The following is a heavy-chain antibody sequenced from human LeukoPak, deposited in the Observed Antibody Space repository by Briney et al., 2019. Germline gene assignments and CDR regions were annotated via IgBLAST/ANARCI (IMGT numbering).Heavy chain of an antibody. Sequence: PSETLSLTCTVSGGSISNYYWSWIRQPAGKGLEWIGRIYTSGSTNYNPSLKSRVTMSVDTSKNQFSLKLSSVTAADTAVYYCARDVEWEPPYTMDPESSWGQGTLVTVSS. J-gene: IGHJ4*02. V-gene: IGHV4-4*07. CDR3: ARDVEWEPPYTMDPESS. CDR1: GGSISNYY. CDR2: IYTSGST. D-gene: IGHD1-26*01.